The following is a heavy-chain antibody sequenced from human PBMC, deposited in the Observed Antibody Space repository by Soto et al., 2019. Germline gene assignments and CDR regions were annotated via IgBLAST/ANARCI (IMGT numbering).Heavy chain of an antibody. CDR1: GFTFSSYA. D-gene: IGHD6-13*01. J-gene: IGHJ4*02. CDR2: ISGSGGST. V-gene: IGHV3-23*01. CDR3: AKDFIADYYFDY. Sequence: GESLKISCAASGFTFSSYAMSWVRQAPGKGLEWVSAISGSGGSTYYADSVKGRFTISRDNSKNTLYLQMNSLRAEDTAVYYCAKDFIADYYFDYWGQGTLVTVSS.